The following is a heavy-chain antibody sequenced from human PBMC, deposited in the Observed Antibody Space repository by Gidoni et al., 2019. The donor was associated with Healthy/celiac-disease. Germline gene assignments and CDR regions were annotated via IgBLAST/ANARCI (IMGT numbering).Heavy chain of an antibody. CDR3: ARDWDGSSWSVDY. CDR1: GFPFSGYG. Sequence: QVQLVESGGGVVQPGGSLRLSCAASGFPFSGYGMQWVRQAPGKGLEGVAGLWYDGSNKYYADSVKGRFTISRDNSKNTLYLQMNRLRAEDTAVYYCARDWDGSSWSVDYWGQGTLVTVSS. CDR2: LWYDGSNK. D-gene: IGHD6-13*01. V-gene: IGHV3-33*01. J-gene: IGHJ4*02.